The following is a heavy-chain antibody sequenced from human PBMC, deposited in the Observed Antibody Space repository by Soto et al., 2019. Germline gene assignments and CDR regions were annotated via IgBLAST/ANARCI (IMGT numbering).Heavy chain of an antibody. V-gene: IGHV3-33*01. D-gene: IGHD3-10*01. CDR1: GFTFSSYG. J-gene: IGHJ3*02. CDR3: AREIGLSEAFDI. Sequence: GGSLRLSCAASGFTFSSYGMHWVRQAPGKGLEWVAVIWYDGSNKYYANSVKGRFTISRDNSKNTLYLQMNSLRAEDTAVYYCAREIGLSEAFDIWGQGTIVTVSS. CDR2: IWYDGSNK.